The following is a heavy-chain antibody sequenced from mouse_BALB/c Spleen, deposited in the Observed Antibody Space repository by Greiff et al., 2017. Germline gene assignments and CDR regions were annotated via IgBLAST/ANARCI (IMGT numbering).Heavy chain of an antibody. CDR1: GFTFSSYG. CDR3: ARRDFITTDMDY. Sequence: DVHLVESGGDLVKPGGSLKLSCAASGFTFSSYGMSWVRQTPDKRLEWVATISSGGSYTYYPDSVKGRFTISRDNAKNTLYLQMSSLKSEDTAMYYCARRDFITTDMDYWGQGTSVTVSS. CDR2: ISSGGSYT. V-gene: IGHV5-6*01. J-gene: IGHJ4*01. D-gene: IGHD1-2*01.